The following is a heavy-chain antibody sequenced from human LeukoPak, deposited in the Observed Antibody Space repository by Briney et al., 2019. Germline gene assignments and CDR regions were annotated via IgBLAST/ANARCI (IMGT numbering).Heavy chain of an antibody. D-gene: IGHD2-2*01. Sequence: GASVKVSCKASGGTFSSYAISWVRQAPGQGLEWMGGIIPIFGTANYAQKFQGRVTITADESTSTAYMELSSLRSEDTAVYYCARVGCSSTSCYLDYWGQGTLVTASS. CDR3: ARVGCSSTSCYLDY. CDR2: IIPIFGTA. J-gene: IGHJ4*02. V-gene: IGHV1-69*13. CDR1: GGTFSSYA.